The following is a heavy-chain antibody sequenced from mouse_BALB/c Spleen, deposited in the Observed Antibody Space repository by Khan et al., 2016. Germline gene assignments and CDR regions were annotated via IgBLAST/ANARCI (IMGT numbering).Heavy chain of an antibody. V-gene: IGHV9-1*02. CDR1: GYTFTNYG. J-gene: IGHJ4*01. CDR2: MNTYTGES. CDR3: ARRVYYGRSYEVIAY. D-gene: IGHD1-1*01. Sequence: QIQLVQSGPELKKPGETVKISCKASGYTFTNYGMTWVKQAPVKGLKWMGWMNTYTGESTYPDDFKGRFAFSLETSASTAYLQLTNLKKEDIATYFWARRVYYGRSYEVIAYWRHRTCVPVS.